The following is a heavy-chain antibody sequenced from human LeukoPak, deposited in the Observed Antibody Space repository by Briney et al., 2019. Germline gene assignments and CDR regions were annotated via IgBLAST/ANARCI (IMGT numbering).Heavy chain of an antibody. V-gene: IGHV4-4*07. CDR1: GGSISSYY. CDR2: IYTSGST. CDR3: AGDSEYYYDSSGYYPQYYFDY. D-gene: IGHD3-22*01. Sequence: PSETLSLTCTVSGGSISSYYWSWIRQPAGKGLEWIGRIYTSGSTNYNPSLKSRVTMSVDTSKNQFSLKLSSVTAADTAVYYCAGDSEYYYDSSGYYPQYYFDYWGQGTLVTVSS. J-gene: IGHJ4*02.